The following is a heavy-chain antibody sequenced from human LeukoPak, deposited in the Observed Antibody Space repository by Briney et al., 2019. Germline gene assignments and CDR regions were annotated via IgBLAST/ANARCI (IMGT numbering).Heavy chain of an antibody. D-gene: IGHD3-10*01. V-gene: IGHV4-59*01. CDR2: IYYSGST. J-gene: IGHJ4*02. Sequence: SETLSLTCTVSGGSISSYYWSWIRQPPGKGLEWIGYIYYSGSTNYNPSLKSRVTISLDTSKNQFSLKLSSVTAADTAVYYCARSYTYGSTFDSWGQGALVTVSS. CDR3: ARSYTYGSTFDS. CDR1: GGSISSYY.